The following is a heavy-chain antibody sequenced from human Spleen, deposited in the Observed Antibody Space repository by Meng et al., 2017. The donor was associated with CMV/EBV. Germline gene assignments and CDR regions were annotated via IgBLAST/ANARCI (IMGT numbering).Heavy chain of an antibody. D-gene: IGHD7-27*01. V-gene: IGHV4-4*02. J-gene: IGHJ4*02. CDR1: GVSIYRSYW. CDR3: ARVPLGKPFDN. Sequence: LTCAVSGVSIYRSYWWSWLRQPPGKGLEWIGEIYQSGITNYKPSLRTRVTMSLDKSKNQISLKLKSVTAADTAVYYCARVPLGKPFDNWGQGTLVTVSS. CDR2: IYQSGIT.